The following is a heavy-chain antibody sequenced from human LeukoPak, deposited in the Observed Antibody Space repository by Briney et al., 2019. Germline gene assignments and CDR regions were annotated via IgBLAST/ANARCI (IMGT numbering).Heavy chain of an antibody. Sequence: GGTLRLSCAASGFTFSSYGMSWVRQAPGKGLEWVANIKQDGSEKYYVDSVKGRFTISRDNAKNSLSLQMNSLRAEDTAVYYCAELGITMIGGVWGKGTTVTISS. D-gene: IGHD3-10*02. CDR1: GFTFSSYG. CDR3: AELGITMIGGV. CDR2: IKQDGSEK. V-gene: IGHV3-7*01. J-gene: IGHJ6*04.